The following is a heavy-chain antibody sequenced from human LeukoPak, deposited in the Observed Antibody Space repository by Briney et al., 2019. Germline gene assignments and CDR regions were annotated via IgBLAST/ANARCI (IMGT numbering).Heavy chain of an antibody. Sequence: NPSETLSLTCTVSGGSISSYYWSWIRQPPGRGLEWIGYIYYSGSTNYNPSLKSRVTISVDTSKNQFSLKLSSVTAADTAVYYCARVGWEPPGDYYYYYMDVWGKGTTVTVSS. CDR2: IYYSGST. CDR3: ARVGWEPPGDYYYYYMDV. J-gene: IGHJ6*03. V-gene: IGHV4-59*01. D-gene: IGHD1-26*01. CDR1: GGSISSYY.